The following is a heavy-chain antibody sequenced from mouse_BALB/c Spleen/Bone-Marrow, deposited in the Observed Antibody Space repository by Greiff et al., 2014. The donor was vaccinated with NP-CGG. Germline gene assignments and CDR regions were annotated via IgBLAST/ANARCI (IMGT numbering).Heavy chain of an antibody. CDR1: GYTFTDKW. V-gene: IGHV1-69*01. J-gene: IGHJ4*01. CDR2: IDTSDSYI. D-gene: IGHD2-4*01. Sequence: QVQLQQPGAEFVMPGASVKMSCKASGYTFTDKWMHWVKQRPGQGLEWIGAIDTSDSYINYNQKFKGKTSLTVDASSSTAYMHLSSLTSDDSAVYYCARGGNDFSLDYWGQGTSVIVSS. CDR3: ARGGNDFSLDY.